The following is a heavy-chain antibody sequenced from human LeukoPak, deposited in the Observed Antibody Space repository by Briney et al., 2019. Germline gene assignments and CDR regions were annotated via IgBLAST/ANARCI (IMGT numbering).Heavy chain of an antibody. CDR3: ARVSMVRGVESDAFDI. D-gene: IGHD3-10*01. CDR2: INPSGGST. CDR1: GYTFTSYY. Sequence: ASVKVSCKASGYTFTSYYMHRVRQAPGQGLEWMGIINPSGGSTSYAQKFQGRVTMTRDMSTSTVYMELSSLRSEDTAVYYCARVSMVRGVESDAFDIWGQGTMVTVSS. J-gene: IGHJ3*02. V-gene: IGHV1-46*01.